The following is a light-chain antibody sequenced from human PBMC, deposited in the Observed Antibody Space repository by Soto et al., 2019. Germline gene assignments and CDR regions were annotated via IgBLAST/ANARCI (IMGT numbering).Light chain of an antibody. CDR3: QQYNNWPPMYT. Sequence: EIVMTQSPATLSVSPGERATLSCRASQSVSSNLAWYQQKPGQARRLLIYAASTRATGIPARFSGSGSGTEFTLTISSLQSEDFAVYYCQQYNNWPPMYTFGQGTKLEIK. CDR1: QSVSSN. CDR2: AAS. V-gene: IGKV3-15*01. J-gene: IGKJ2*01.